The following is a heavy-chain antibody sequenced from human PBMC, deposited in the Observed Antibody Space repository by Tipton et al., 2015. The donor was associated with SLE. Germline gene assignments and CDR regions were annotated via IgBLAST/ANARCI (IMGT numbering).Heavy chain of an antibody. CDR3: ARVLGDGYNSDY. Sequence: SLRLSCAASGFTFSDYYMSWIRQAPGKGLEWASYISSSGSTIYYADSVKGRFTISRDNAKNSLYLQMNSLRAEDTAVYYCARVLGDGYNSDYWGQGTLVTVSS. CDR1: GFTFSDYY. V-gene: IGHV3-11*01. CDR2: ISSSGSTI. J-gene: IGHJ4*02. D-gene: IGHD5-24*01.